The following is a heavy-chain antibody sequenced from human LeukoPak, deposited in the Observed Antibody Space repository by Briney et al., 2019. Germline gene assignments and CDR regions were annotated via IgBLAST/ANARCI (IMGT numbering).Heavy chain of an antibody. D-gene: IGHD6-19*01. CDR3: AKDSVAAVCGYYFDY. Sequence: GGSLRLSCAASGFTFSDYYMSWIRQAPGKGLEWVSYISSSGSTIYYADSVKGRFTISRDNAKNSLYLQMNSLRAEDTAVYYCAKDSVAAVCGYYFDYWGQGTLVTVSS. V-gene: IGHV3-11*04. CDR2: ISSSGSTI. CDR1: GFTFSDYY. J-gene: IGHJ4*02.